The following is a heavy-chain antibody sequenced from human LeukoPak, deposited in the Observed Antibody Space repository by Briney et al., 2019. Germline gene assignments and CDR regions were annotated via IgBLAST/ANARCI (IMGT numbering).Heavy chain of an antibody. D-gene: IGHD3-10*01. J-gene: IGHJ4*02. CDR3: ARRRDDYYGSYYFDY. CDR1: GGSISSYY. V-gene: IGHV4-59*08. CDR2: IYYSGST. Sequence: SETLSLTCTVSGGSISSYYWSWIRQPPGKGMEWIGYIYYSGSTNYNPSLKSRVTISVDTSKNQFSLKLSSVTAADTAVYYCARRRDDYYGSYYFDYWGQGTLVTVSS.